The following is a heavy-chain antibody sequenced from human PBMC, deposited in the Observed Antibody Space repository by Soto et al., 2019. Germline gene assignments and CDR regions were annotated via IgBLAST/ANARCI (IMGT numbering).Heavy chain of an antibody. J-gene: IGHJ3*01. CDR3: ARRGGSGWGAFDV. CDR1: GFRSSRYA. D-gene: IGHD6-19*01. V-gene: IGHV3-23*01. CDR2: ISDSGAST. Sequence: EVQVLESGGGVVQPGGSLRLSCAASGFRSSRYAMNWVRQAPGKGLEWVSTISDSGASTWYADPVKGRFTISRDISRNTVNMQINSLRAEDTAMYYCARRGGSGWGAFDVWGQGTMVTVSS.